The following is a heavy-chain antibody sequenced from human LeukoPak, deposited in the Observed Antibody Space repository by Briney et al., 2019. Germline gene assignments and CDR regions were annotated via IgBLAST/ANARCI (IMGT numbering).Heavy chain of an antibody. CDR1: GFTFSSYS. CDR2: ISSSSITI. Sequence: PGGSLRLSCAASGFTFSSYSMNWVRQAPGKGLEWVSYISSSSITIYYADSVKGRFTISRDNSKNTLYLQITTLRTEDTAVYYCARGPYSGSYYGRYFQHWGQGTLVTVSS. CDR3: ARGPYSGSYYGRYFQH. D-gene: IGHD1-26*01. J-gene: IGHJ1*01. V-gene: IGHV3-48*04.